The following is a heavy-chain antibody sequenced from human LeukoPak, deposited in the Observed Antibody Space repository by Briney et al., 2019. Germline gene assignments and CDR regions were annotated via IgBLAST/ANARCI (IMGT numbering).Heavy chain of an antibody. J-gene: IGHJ4*02. CDR2: IYYSGNT. Sequence: PSETLSLTCTVSGGSIISSSYYWVWIRQPPGKGLEWIGSIYYSGNTYYNPSLKSRVTISADTSNNQFYLKLRSVTAADTAVYYCARLWSGLRPPDYWGQGTLVTVSS. CDR3: ARLWSGLRPPDY. D-gene: IGHD3-3*01. V-gene: IGHV4-39*01. CDR1: GGSIISSSYY.